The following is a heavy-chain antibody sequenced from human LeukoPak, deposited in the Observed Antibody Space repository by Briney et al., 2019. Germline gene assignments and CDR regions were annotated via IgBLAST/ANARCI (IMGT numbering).Heavy chain of an antibody. CDR2: INPNSGGT. J-gene: IGHJ5*02. D-gene: IGHD3-10*01. V-gene: IGHV1-2*02. CDR3: ARDPNYYGSGGRMNWFDP. Sequence: ASVKVSCKASGYTFTGYYMHWVRQAPGQGLEWMGWINPNSGGTNYAQKFQGRVTMTKDTSMSTVYMELRSLRSDDTAVYYCARDPNYYGSGGRMNWFDPWGQGTLVTVSS. CDR1: GYTFTGYY.